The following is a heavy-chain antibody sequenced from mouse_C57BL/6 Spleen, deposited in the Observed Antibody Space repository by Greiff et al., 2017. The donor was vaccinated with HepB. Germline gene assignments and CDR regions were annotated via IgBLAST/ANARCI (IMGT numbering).Heavy chain of an antibody. V-gene: IGHV1-55*01. D-gene: IGHD2-3*01. CDR3: ARALYDGYLYYYAMDY. Sequence: QVHVKQPGAELVKPGASVKMSCKASGYTFTSYWITWVKQRPGQGLEWIGDIYPGSGSTNYNEKFKSKATLTVDTSSSTAYMQLSSLTSEDSAVYYCARALYDGYLYYYAMDYWGQGTSVTVSS. CDR2: IYPGSGST. J-gene: IGHJ4*01. CDR1: GYTFTSYW.